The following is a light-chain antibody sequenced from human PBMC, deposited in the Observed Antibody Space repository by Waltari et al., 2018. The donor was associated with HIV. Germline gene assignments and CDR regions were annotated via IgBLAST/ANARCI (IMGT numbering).Light chain of an antibody. CDR2: GAS. CDR3: QQTYRLPQT. J-gene: IGKJ5*01. CDR1: QALNST. Sequence: DIQLTQSPSSRSPSEGDRFTITCRASQALNSTLAWYQQIPGNAPKLLIFGASTLQTGVPARFSGSGSGTHFTLTVTSLQPEDFATYFCQQTYRLPQTFGQGTRVDI. V-gene: IGKV1-39*01.